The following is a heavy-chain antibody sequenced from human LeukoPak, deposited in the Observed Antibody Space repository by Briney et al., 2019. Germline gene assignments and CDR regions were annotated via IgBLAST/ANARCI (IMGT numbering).Heavy chain of an antibody. CDR3: ARADRLDGGPYLIGP. D-gene: IGHD2-21*01. CDR1: GYSFTDYY. CDR2: INPNSGGT. J-gene: IGHJ5*02. V-gene: IGHV1-2*02. Sequence: EASVKVSCKTSGYSFTDYYMHSVRQAPGQGLEWMGWINPNSGGTSSAQKFQGRVTMTRYTSITTVYMEVSWLTSDDTAIYYCARADRLDGGPYLIGPWGEGTLVTVSS.